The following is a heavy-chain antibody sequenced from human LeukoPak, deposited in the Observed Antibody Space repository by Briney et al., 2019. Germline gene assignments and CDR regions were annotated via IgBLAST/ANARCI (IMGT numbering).Heavy chain of an antibody. D-gene: IGHD3-3*01. V-gene: IGHV3-7*01. CDR2: IKQDGSEK. CDR3: ARDEWFSNYFDY. Sequence: SCKVSGYTLTELSMHWVRQAPGKGLEWVANIKQDGSEKYYVDSVKGRFTISRDNAKNSLYLQMNSLRAEDTAVYYCARDEWFSNYFDYWGQGTLVTVSS. CDR1: GYTLTELS. J-gene: IGHJ4*02.